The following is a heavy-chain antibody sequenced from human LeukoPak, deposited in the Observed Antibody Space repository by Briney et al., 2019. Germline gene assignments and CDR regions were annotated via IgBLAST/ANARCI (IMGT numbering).Heavy chain of an antibody. CDR1: GYTFTSYG. D-gene: IGHD5-18*01. CDR2: INASGGST. V-gene: IGHV1-46*01. CDR3: ARENGYRRGFDY. Sequence: ASVKVSCKASGYTFTSYGISWVRQAPGQGLEWMGIINASGGSTSYAQKFQGRVTMTRDTSTSTIYMELSSLRSEDTAMYYCARENGYRRGFDYWGRGTLVTVSS. J-gene: IGHJ4*02.